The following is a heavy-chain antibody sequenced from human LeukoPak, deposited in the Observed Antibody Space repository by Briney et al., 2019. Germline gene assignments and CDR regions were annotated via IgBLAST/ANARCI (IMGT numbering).Heavy chain of an antibody. CDR1: GSTFTTYS. CDR3: ATATQPRGYFLH. D-gene: IGHD2-2*01. CDR2: ISVNNGGT. Sequence: ASVKVSFKASGSTFTTYSLAWVRQAPGQSLGWMGWISVNNGGTNYAQSFQDRVTLTRDTSTNTAYLELRSLRSDDTAIIYCATATQPRGYFLHWGQGTLVTVSS. J-gene: IGHJ1*01. V-gene: IGHV1-18*01.